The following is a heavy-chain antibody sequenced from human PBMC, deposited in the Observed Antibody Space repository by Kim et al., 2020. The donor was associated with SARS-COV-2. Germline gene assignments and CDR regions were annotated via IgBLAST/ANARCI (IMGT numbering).Heavy chain of an antibody. Sequence: YYTDSARARVTISRDNGKNSFNLHMNSLRDEDTAVYYCARSYFESSGYLAYWGQGTLVTVSS. D-gene: IGHD3-22*01. V-gene: IGHV3-48*02. CDR3: ARSYFESSGYLAY. J-gene: IGHJ4*02.